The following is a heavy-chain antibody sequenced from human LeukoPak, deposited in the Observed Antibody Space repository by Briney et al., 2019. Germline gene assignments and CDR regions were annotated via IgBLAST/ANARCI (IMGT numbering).Heavy chain of an antibody. D-gene: IGHD3-16*01. J-gene: IGHJ4*02. CDR2: INERATII. Sequence: GGSLRLSCAASGFTFSNYWMHWVRQAPGKGLEWVSRINERATIISYADSVKGRFTISRENARNTLYLQMNSLTAEDTAVYYCVRDLILVWTPGDDFDHWGQGTLVTVSS. V-gene: IGHV3-74*01. CDR1: GFTFSNYW. CDR3: VRDLILVWTPGDDFDH.